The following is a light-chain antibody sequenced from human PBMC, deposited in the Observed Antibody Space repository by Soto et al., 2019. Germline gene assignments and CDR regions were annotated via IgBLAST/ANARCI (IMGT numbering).Light chain of an antibody. CDR3: QQSSSTPLT. J-gene: IGKJ4*01. V-gene: IGKV1-39*01. CDR2: SAS. Sequence: IHMTQSHYALSASVGDRVTISCRASETISHYLNWYQQKPGKAPKLLIYSASKLQSGVPARFSGSGSGTDFTLTITSLQSEDFATYYCQQSSSTPLTFGGGTKVDIK. CDR1: ETISHY.